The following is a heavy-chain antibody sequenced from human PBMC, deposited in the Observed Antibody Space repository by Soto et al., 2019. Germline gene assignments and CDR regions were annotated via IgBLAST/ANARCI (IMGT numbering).Heavy chain of an antibody. CDR1: GGNFITFA. V-gene: IGHV1-69*01. Sequence: QVELVQSGAEVKKPGSSVKVSCKASGGNFITFAISWVRQAPGQGLEWMGEIIPISSTTKSAHKFQDRVTISADGASSTVHMELRILQSEDTAIYFSAKKLGIDPFGSYGLDVWGQGTTVTVSS. J-gene: IGHJ6*02. D-gene: IGHD7-27*01. CDR3: AKKLGIDPFGSYGLDV. CDR2: IIPISSTT.